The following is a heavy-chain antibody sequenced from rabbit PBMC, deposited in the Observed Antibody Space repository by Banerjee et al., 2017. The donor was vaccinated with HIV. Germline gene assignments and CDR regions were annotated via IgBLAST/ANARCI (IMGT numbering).Heavy chain of an antibody. CDR2: IYTSGGTT. D-gene: IGHD4-1*01. CDR3: ARDLAGVIGWNFGL. J-gene: IGHJ4*01. V-gene: IGHV1S45*01. CDR1: GFDFSTYG. Sequence: QEQLVESGGGLVQPGGSLTLSCKASGFDFSTYGVSWVRQAPGKGLELIACIYTSGGTTYYASWAKGRFTSSKTSSTTVTLQMTSLTAADTATYFCARDLAGVIGWNFGLWGQGTLVTVS.